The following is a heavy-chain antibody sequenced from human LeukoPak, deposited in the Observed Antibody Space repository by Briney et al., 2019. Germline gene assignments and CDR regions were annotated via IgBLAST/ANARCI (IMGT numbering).Heavy chain of an antibody. Sequence: GGSLRLSCVASGFTFSDYYMTWIRQAPGKGLEYVSHISRSGSSLYYGDSVTGRFTISRDNAKNSLYLQMDSLRDEDTAVYYCASHCTSATCYPGYWGQGTLVTVSS. CDR2: ISRSGSSL. V-gene: IGHV3-11*04. CDR1: GFTFSDYY. J-gene: IGHJ4*02. CDR3: ASHCTSATCYPGY. D-gene: IGHD2-2*01.